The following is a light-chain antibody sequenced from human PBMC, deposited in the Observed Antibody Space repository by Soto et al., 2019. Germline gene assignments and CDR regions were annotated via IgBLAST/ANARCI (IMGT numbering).Light chain of an antibody. J-gene: IGKJ3*01. CDR2: DAS. Sequence: EIVMTQSPATLSVSPGESATLSCRASQSVSSNLAWYQQKPGQPPRLLIYDASTRATGIPARFSGSGSGTEFTLTISSVQSADFAVYYCQQYSSWPPFTFGPGTKVDIK. CDR1: QSVSSN. V-gene: IGKV3-15*01. CDR3: QQYSSWPPFT.